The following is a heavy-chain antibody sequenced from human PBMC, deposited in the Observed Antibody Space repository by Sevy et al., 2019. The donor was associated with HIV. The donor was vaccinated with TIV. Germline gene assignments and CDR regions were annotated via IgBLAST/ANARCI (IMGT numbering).Heavy chain of an antibody. CDR3: ARYEEDTTLVNAFDI. V-gene: IGHV3-21*01. J-gene: IGHJ3*02. D-gene: IGHD5-18*01. Sequence: GGSLTLSCAASGFTFSNYIINWVRQAPGKGLEWVSSISNSGTYIYYADSVKGRFTISRDNAKNSLYLQMNSLRAEDTAVYYCARYEEDTTLVNAFDIWGQGTMVTVSS. CDR1: GFTFSNYI. CDR2: ISNSGTYI.